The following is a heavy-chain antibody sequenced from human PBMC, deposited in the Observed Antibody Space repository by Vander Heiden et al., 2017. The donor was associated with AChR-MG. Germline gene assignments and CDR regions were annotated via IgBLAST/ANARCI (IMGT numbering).Heavy chain of an antibody. CDR2: ISYDGSNK. CDR3: ARDVLLWFGELVD. CDR1: GFTFSSYA. Sequence: QVQLVESGGGVVQPGRSLRLSCAASGFTFSSYAMPWVRQAPGKGLEWVAVISYDGSNKYYADSVKGRFTISRDNSKNTLYLQMNSLRAEDTAVYYCARDVLLWFGELVDWGQGTLVTVSS. V-gene: IGHV3-30-3*01. J-gene: IGHJ4*02. D-gene: IGHD3-10*01.